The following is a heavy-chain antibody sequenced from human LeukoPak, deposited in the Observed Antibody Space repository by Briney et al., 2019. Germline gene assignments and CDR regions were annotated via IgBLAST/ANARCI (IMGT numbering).Heavy chain of an antibody. Sequence: GRSLRLSCAASGFSFTSYAIHWVRQAPGKGLEWVALMSYDGNNNYYPDSVKGRFTISRDNSKNTLYLQMDSLGAEDTAVYYCARGASGTFSWFDSWGQGTLVTVSS. CDR3: ARGASGTFSWFDS. CDR1: GFSFTSYA. D-gene: IGHD1-1*01. CDR2: MSYDGNNN. V-gene: IGHV3-30-3*01. J-gene: IGHJ5*01.